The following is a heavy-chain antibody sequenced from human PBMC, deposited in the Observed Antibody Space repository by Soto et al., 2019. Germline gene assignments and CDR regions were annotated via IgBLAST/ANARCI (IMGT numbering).Heavy chain of an antibody. V-gene: IGHV1-3*04. CDR3: AREPLCGGVCYDHWLDP. D-gene: IGHD2-21*02. CDR2: INIGNGNT. J-gene: IGHJ5*02. Sequence: QVQLVQSGAEVKKPGASVRVSCKTSGYTFTSYAIHWLRQAPGQGLEWMAWINIGNGNTKYSQKFQDRITIIRDTSASTAYVELSSLRSEDTAVHYCAREPLCGGVCYDHWLDPWGQGTLVTVSS. CDR1: GYTFTSYA.